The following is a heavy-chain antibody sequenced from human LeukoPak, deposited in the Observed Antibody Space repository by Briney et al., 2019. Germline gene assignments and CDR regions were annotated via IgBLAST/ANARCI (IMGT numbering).Heavy chain of an antibody. Sequence: PGGSLRLSCAASGFTFSSYGMHWVRQAPGKGLEWVAFIRYDGSNKYYADSVKGRFTISRDNSKNTLYLQMNSLRAEDTAVYYCRRGVEAYYYDTSGYRRTDYWGQGTLVTVSS. CDR2: IRYDGSNK. CDR3: RRGVEAYYYDTSGYRRTDY. V-gene: IGHV3-30*02. CDR1: GFTFSSYG. J-gene: IGHJ4*02. D-gene: IGHD3-22*01.